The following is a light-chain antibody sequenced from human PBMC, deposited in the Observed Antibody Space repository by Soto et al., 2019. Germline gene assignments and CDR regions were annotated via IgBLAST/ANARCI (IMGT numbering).Light chain of an antibody. CDR2: DVS. CDR3: SSYTTSNTRQIV. V-gene: IGLV2-14*03. CDR1: RSDGCGYNY. J-gene: IGLJ1*01. Sequence: LTQPASLSWAPGQSITISCPGTRSDGCGYNYVSWYQHHPGEAPKLMIYDVSNRPSGVSNRFSGSKSGNTASLTISGLQPEDEADYYCSSYTTSNTRQIVFGTGTKVTVL.